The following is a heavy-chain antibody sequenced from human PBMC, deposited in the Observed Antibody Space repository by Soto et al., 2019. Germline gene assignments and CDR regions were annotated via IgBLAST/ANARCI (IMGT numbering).Heavy chain of an antibody. V-gene: IGHV5-51*01. CDR1: GYSFTSYW. D-gene: IGHD2-21*01. CDR3: ATLPPRIVVTLLPIPT. J-gene: IGHJ5*02. Sequence: PGESLKISCKGSGYSFTSYWIGWVRQMPGKGLEWMGIIYPGDSDTRYSPSFQGQVTISADKSNNQFSLRLGSVTAADTAVYYCATLPPRIVVTLLPIPTWGQGILVTVSS. CDR2: IYPGDSDT.